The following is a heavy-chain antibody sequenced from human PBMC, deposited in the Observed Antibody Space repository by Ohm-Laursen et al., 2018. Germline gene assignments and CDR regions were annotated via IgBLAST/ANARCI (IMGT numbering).Heavy chain of an antibody. Sequence: GSSVKVSCKASAYTFTGYYMHWVRQAPGLGLEWMGWINPNSGGTNYAQKFQGRVTMTRDTSISTAYMELSSLRSDDTAVYYCARHRDSWWNWGQGTLVTVSS. CDR1: AYTFTGYY. J-gene: IGHJ4*02. V-gene: IGHV1-2*02. CDR3: ARHRDSWWN. D-gene: IGHD2-15*01. CDR2: INPNSGGT.